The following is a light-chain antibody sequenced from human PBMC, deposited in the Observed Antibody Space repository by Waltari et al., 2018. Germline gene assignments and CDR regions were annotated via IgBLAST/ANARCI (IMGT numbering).Light chain of an antibody. CDR2: DAS. V-gene: IGKV3-11*01. CDR3: QQRSNWPIT. Sequence: EIVLTQSPATLSLSPGERATLSCRASQSVSSYLAWYKQKPGQAPRLLIYDASNRATGIPARFSVSGSGTDFTLTISSLEPEDFAVYYCQQRSNWPITFGQGTRLEIK. J-gene: IGKJ5*01. CDR1: QSVSSY.